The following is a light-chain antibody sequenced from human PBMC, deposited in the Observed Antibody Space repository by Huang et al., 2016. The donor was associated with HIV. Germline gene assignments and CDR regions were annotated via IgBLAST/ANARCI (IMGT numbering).Light chain of an antibody. CDR3: LQYNNWPRT. Sequence: ERVMTQSPDTLSVSPGQRVTLSCRASQWVSSNLAWYQQKPGQAPRRLIYGASTRVTGVPARFSGSGSGTEFTLSISSLQSEDFAVYYCLQYNNWPRTFGQGTKVEIK. CDR1: QWVSSN. CDR2: GAS. J-gene: IGKJ2*01. V-gene: IGKV3-15*01.